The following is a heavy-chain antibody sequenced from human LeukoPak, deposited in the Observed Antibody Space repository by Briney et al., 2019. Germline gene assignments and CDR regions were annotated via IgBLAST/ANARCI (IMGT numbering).Heavy chain of an antibody. CDR3: ARVNGSGRPYYYYYMDV. CDR2: INPNSGGT. Sequence: ASVKVSCKASGYTFTGYYMHWVRQAPGQGLEWMGWINPNSGGTNYAQKFQGRVTMTRDTSISTAYMELSSLRSEDTAVYYCARVNGSGRPYYYYYMDVWGKGTTVTISS. V-gene: IGHV1-2*02. D-gene: IGHD3-10*01. J-gene: IGHJ6*03. CDR1: GYTFTGYY.